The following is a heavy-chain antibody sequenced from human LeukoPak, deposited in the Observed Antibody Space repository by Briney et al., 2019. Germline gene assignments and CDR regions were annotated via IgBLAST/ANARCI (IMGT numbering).Heavy chain of an antibody. V-gene: IGHV4-4*07. CDR3: ARVKETYDILTGYHHPSYYMDV. D-gene: IGHD3-9*01. CDR1: GGSISSYY. Sequence: PSETLSLTCTVSGGSISSYYWSWIRQPAEKGLEWIGRIYTSGSPNYNPSLKSRVTISVDKSKNQFSLKLSSVTAADTAVYYCARVKETYDILTGYHHPSYYMDVWGKGTTVTVSS. CDR2: IYTSGSP. J-gene: IGHJ6*03.